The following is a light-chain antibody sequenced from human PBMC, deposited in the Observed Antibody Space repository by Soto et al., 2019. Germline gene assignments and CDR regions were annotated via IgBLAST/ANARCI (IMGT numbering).Light chain of an antibody. CDR3: VSFTSSTTYV. CDR2: EVS. J-gene: IGLJ1*01. Sequence: QSALTQPPSASGSPGQSVTISCTGTSSDVGGYNYVSWYQQHPGKAPKLMIYEVSKRPSGVPDRFSGSKSGSTASLIISRLQTEDEADYYCVSFTSSTTYVFGSGTKVTVL. V-gene: IGLV2-8*01. CDR1: SSDVGGYNY.